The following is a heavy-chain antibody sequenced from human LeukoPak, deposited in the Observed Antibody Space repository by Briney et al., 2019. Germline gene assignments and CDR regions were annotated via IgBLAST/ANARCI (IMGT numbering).Heavy chain of an antibody. CDR3: ARGKWGLFYYMDV. CDR1: GFTFSSYG. Sequence: GGSLRLSCAASGFTFSSYGMHWVRQAPGKGLEWVAVISYDGSNKYYADSVKGRFTISRDNAKNSLYLQMNSLRAEDTAVYYCARGKWGLFYYMDVWGKGTKVTVSS. CDR2: ISYDGSNK. D-gene: IGHD1-26*01. J-gene: IGHJ6*03. V-gene: IGHV3-30*03.